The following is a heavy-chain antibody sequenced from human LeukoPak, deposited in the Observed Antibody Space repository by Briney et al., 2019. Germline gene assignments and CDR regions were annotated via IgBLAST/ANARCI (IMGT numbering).Heavy chain of an antibody. Sequence: GGPLRLSCAASGFTFSSYSMSWVRQAPGKGLEWVSYISSSSSAMYYADSMKGRFTISRDNAKNSLYLQMNNLRDEDTAVYYCARGSGNSFDYWGRGGLVTVSS. CDR3: ARGSGNSFDY. V-gene: IGHV3-48*02. J-gene: IGHJ4*02. D-gene: IGHD3-10*01. CDR2: ISSSSSAM. CDR1: GFTFSSYS.